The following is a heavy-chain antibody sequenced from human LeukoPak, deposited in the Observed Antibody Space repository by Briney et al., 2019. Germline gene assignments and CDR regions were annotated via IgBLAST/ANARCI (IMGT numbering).Heavy chain of an antibody. J-gene: IGHJ4*02. V-gene: IGHV4-61*02. Sequence: KPSETLSLTCTVSGGSISSGSYYWSWIRQPAGKGLEWIGRIYTSGSTNYNPSLKSRVTISVDTSKNQFSLKLSSVTAADTAVYYCASLVTKYGSGSYYFDYWGQGTLVTVSS. CDR3: ASLVTKYGSGSYYFDY. CDR2: IYTSGST. CDR1: GGSISSGSYY. D-gene: IGHD3-10*01.